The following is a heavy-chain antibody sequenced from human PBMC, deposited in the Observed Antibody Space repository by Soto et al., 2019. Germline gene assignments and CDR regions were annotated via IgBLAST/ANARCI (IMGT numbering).Heavy chain of an antibody. J-gene: IGHJ5*02. CDR2: IIPIFGTA. V-gene: IGHV1-69*13. CDR1: GGTFSSYA. CDR3: ASNCNDGRVWFYL. Sequence: SVKSSCKASGGTFSSYALSWVRQAPGQGLEWMGGIIPIFGTANYSQKFQVRVTITADESTSTAYMELSSLRSEDTAVYYCASNCNDGRVWFYLWGQGTLVTVSS. D-gene: IGHD1-1*01.